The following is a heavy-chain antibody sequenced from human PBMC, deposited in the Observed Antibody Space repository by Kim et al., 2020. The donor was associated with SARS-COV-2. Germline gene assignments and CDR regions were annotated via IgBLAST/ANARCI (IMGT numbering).Heavy chain of an antibody. Sequence: SETLSLTCAVSGGSLTGGDYYWGWIRQPPGKGLEWIGSIYHSGSSYSSPSLKSRVTMTVDTSKNQFSLKLSSVTAADTAVYYCARHNTYHYQGAKDYWGQGTLVSVSA. V-gene: IGHV4-39*01. D-gene: IGHD3-10*01. CDR3: ARHNTYHYQGAKDY. CDR2: IYHSGSS. CDR1: GGSLTGGDYY. J-gene: IGHJ4*02.